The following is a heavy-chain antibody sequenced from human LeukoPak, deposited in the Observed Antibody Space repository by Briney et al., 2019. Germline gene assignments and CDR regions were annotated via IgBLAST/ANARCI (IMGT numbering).Heavy chain of an antibody. CDR3: ARKGTVDQLLYVNYYGMDV. D-gene: IGHD2-2*02. CDR1: GFTFTSSA. J-gene: IGHJ6*02. CDR2: IVVGSGNT. Sequence: VASVKVSCKASGFTFTSSAVQWVRQARGQRLEWIGWIVVGSGNTNYAQKFQERVTITRDMSTSTAYMELSSLRSEDTAVYYCARKGTVDQLLYVNYYGMDVWGQGTTVTVSS. V-gene: IGHV1-58*01.